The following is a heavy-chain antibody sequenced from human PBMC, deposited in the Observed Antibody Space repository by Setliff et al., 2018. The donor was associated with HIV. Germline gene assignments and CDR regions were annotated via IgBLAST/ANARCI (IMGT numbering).Heavy chain of an antibody. Sequence: SETLSLTCAVSGYSISSGYYWGWIRQPPGKGLEWIGSIYHSGGTYYNPSLKSRVTISVDTSKNQFSLRLSSVTAADTAVYYCARVRYSSSWYLDYWGQGTLVTVSS. CDR3: ARVRYSSSWYLDY. CDR1: GYSISSGYY. CDR2: IYHSGGT. D-gene: IGHD6-13*01. V-gene: IGHV4-38-2*01. J-gene: IGHJ4*02.